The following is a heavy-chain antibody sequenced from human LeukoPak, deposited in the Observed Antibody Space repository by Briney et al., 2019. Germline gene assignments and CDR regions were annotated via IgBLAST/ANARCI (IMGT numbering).Heavy chain of an antibody. Sequence: PSETLSLTCTVSGGSISSYYWSWIRQPPGKGLEWIGYIYYSGSTNYNPSLKSRVTISVDTSKNQFSLKLSSVTAADTAVYYCAREEGPGYSSGWYYFDYWGRGTLVTVSS. J-gene: IGHJ4*02. D-gene: IGHD6-19*01. CDR2: IYYSGST. V-gene: IGHV4-59*01. CDR3: AREEGPGYSSGWYYFDY. CDR1: GGSISSYY.